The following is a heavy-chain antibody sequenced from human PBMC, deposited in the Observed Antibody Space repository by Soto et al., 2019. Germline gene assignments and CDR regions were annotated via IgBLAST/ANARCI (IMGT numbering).Heavy chain of an antibody. Sequence: SETLSLTCTVSGGSISSYYWSWIRQPPGKGLEWIGYIYYSGSTNYNPSLKSRVTISVDTSKNQFSLKLSSATAADTAVYYCARAMPEYYDILTGYYINYWGQGTLVTVS. D-gene: IGHD3-9*01. J-gene: IGHJ4*02. CDR3: ARAMPEYYDILTGYYINY. V-gene: IGHV4-59*01. CDR1: GGSISSYY. CDR2: IYYSGST.